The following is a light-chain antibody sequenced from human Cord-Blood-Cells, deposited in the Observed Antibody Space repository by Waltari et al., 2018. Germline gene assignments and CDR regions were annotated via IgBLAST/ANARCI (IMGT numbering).Light chain of an antibody. CDR3: QQYNNWPPT. Sequence: EIVTTQSPATLSVSQGERATLSCRASQSVSSNLAWYQQKPGQAPRLLIYGASTRATGIPARFSGSGSGTEFTLTISSLQSEDFAVYYCQQYNNWPPTFGQGTKVEIK. V-gene: IGKV3-15*01. CDR1: QSVSSN. J-gene: IGKJ1*01. CDR2: GAS.